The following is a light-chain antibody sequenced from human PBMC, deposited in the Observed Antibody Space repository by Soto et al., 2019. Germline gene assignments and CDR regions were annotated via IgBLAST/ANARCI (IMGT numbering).Light chain of an antibody. J-gene: IGKJ1*01. Sequence: DIQITQSPSTLSSSVLDRFTIICRASQSISSWLAWYQQKAGKAPKLLISKASNLDSGVPSRFSGSGSGTEFNLTISSLQPEDFATYYCQQYNSFIWTFGQGTKVDIK. CDR3: QQYNSFIWT. CDR2: KAS. CDR1: QSISSW. V-gene: IGKV1-5*03.